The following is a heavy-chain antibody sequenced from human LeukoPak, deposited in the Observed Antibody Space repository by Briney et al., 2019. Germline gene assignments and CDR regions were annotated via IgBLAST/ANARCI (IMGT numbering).Heavy chain of an antibody. J-gene: IGHJ6*03. CDR2: INPSGGST. V-gene: IGHV1-46*01. CDR1: GYTFTSYY. CDR3: ARDGYSYGQGRYYYYYYMDV. Sequence: APVKVSCEASGYTFTSYYMHWVRQAPGQGLEWMGIINPSGGSTSYAQKFQGRVTMTRDTSTSTVYMELSSLRSEDTAVYYCARDGYSYGQGRYYYYYYMDVWGKGTTVTVSS. D-gene: IGHD5-18*01.